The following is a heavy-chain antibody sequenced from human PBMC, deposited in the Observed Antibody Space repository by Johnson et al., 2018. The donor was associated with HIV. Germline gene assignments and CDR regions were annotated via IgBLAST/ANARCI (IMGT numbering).Heavy chain of an antibody. CDR2: ISYDGNNK. V-gene: IGHV3-30-3*01. CDR1: GFTFSSYP. CDR3: ARGGKDHAFDI. D-gene: IGHD3-16*01. Sequence: QVQLVESGGGVVQPGRSLRLSCAGSGFTFSSYPMHWVRQPPGKGLEWVAVISYDGNNKYYADSVKGRVTISRDNSKNTLYLQMNSLRAEDTAMYYCARGGKDHAFDIWGQGTMVTVSS. J-gene: IGHJ3*02.